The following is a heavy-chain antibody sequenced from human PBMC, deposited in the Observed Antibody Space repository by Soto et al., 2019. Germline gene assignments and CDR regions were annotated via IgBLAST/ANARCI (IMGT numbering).Heavy chain of an antibody. Sequence: GASVKVSLKASGYNLNAYQIHWVRLAPGQGLEWMAWISPNNGDSKYAQKFQDRVTVTRDTSISTAYMEMSRLRYDDTALYYCTRDLGYSSGTRCHNYFALDVWGQGTTVTVSS. J-gene: IGHJ6*02. D-gene: IGHD2-15*01. CDR2: ISPNNGDS. V-gene: IGHV1-2*02. CDR1: GYNLNAYQ. CDR3: TRDLGYSSGTRCHNYFALDV.